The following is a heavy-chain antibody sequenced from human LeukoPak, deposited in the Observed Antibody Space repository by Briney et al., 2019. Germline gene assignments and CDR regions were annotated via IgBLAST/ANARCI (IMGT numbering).Heavy chain of an antibody. J-gene: IGHJ5*02. Sequence: GASVKVSCKASGYTFTSYGISWVRQAPGQGLEWMGWISAYNGNTHYAQKLQGRVTMTTDTSTSTAYMELRSLRSDDTAVYYCARDEYVTAAAGDNWFDPWGQGTLVTVSS. CDR1: GYTFTSYG. CDR3: ARDEYVTAAAGDNWFDP. D-gene: IGHD6-13*01. V-gene: IGHV1-18*01. CDR2: ISAYNGNT.